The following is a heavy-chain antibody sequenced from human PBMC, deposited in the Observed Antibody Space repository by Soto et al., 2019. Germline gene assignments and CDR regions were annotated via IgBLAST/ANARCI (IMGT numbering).Heavy chain of an antibody. V-gene: IGHV3-74*01. D-gene: IGHD3-10*01. CDR1: GFTFSGHW. J-gene: IGHJ4*02. CDR2: IDTDGRDT. CDR3: ARGDLVRGIDY. Sequence: EVQLVESGGDLVQPGGSLRLSCAASGFTFSGHWMHWVRQTPGKGLVWVSHIDTDGRDTNYADSVKGRFTISRDNAKNTWYRHMNSLRAEDTAVYYCARGDLVRGIDYWGQGTLVTVSS.